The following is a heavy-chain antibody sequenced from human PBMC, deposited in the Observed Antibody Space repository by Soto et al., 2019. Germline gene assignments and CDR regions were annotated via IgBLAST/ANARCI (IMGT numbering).Heavy chain of an antibody. CDR1: GYTFNNYG. CDR3: ERDQSSGWYGKESGMDV. CDR2: ISGYNGDT. D-gene: IGHD6-19*01. J-gene: IGHJ6*02. V-gene: IGHV1-18*01. Sequence: QVQLVQSGAEVKKPGASVKVSCKASGYTFNNYGVTWVRQAPGQGREWMGWISGYNGDTNYAQKLQGRVSLTTDTSTTTAYMELTSLTSDDTAVYYSERDQSSGWYGKESGMDVWGQGTTVTVSS.